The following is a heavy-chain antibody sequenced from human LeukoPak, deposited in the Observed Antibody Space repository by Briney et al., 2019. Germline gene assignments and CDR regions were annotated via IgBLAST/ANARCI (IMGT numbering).Heavy chain of an antibody. V-gene: IGHV4-59*01. Sequence: SETLSLTCTVSGASISSYYWSWIRQPPGKGLEWIGYIYYSGSTNCNPSLKSRVSLSVDTSKSQFSLKLSSVTAADTAVYYCARGSSVLTDWGQGTLVTVSS. D-gene: IGHD2-21*02. J-gene: IGHJ4*02. CDR3: ARGSSVLTD. CDR1: GASISSYY. CDR2: IYYSGST.